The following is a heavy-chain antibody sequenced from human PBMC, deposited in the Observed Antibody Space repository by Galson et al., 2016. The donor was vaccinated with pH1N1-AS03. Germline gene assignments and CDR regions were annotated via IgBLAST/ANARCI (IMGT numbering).Heavy chain of an antibody. CDR3: ARDKDDFWCGYSEY. V-gene: IGHV1-69*13. CDR2: IIPIFGTA. J-gene: IGHJ4*02. CDR1: GGTFSSYG. Sequence: SVKVFCKASGGTFSSYGITWVRQAPGQGLEWMGGIIPIFGTANYAQKFQGRVTITADESTSTAYMELSNLRSEDTAVYYCARDKDDFWCGYSEYWGQGTLVTVSS. D-gene: IGHD3-3*01.